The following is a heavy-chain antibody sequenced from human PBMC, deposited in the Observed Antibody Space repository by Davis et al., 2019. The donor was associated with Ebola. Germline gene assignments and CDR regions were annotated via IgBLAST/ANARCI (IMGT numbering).Heavy chain of an antibody. CDR3: ARDPLDYFDY. J-gene: IGHJ4*02. V-gene: IGHV3-21*01. Sequence: GSLRLSCAASGLTGRSESRNGVSKAQGKGMEWVSSSSSSSSYIYYADSVKGRFTISRDNAKNSLYLQMNSLRAEDTAVYYCARDPLDYFDYWGQGTLVTVSS. CDR2: SSSSSSYI. CDR1: GLTGRSES.